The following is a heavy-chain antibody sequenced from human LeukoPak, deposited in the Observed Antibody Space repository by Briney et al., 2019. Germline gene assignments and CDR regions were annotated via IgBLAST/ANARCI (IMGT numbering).Heavy chain of an antibody. J-gene: IGHJ4*02. CDR3: ARDQSGTYCVDD. CDR1: GFTFSTFA. V-gene: IGHV3-30*04. CDR2: ISYDGSAK. D-gene: IGHD1-26*01. Sequence: GGSLRLSCAASGFTFSTFAVHWVRQAPGKGLEWVAFISYDGSAKYYADSVKGRFTISRDSSKNTVYLQMNNLRAEDTSLYYCARDQSGTYCVDDWGQGTLVTVSS.